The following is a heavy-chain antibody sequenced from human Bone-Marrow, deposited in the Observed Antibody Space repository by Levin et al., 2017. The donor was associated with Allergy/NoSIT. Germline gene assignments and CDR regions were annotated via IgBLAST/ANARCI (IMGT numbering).Heavy chain of an antibody. Sequence: PGGSLRLSCAASGFTFSSAWMTWVRQSPGKGLEWVGRIKSKISGATTDYAAPVNGRFSISRDDSKNTIYLQMNSLETDDMGIYYCAKVKDPITWALEYWGQGTLVTVSS. D-gene: IGHD3-10*01. CDR1: GFTFSSAW. J-gene: IGHJ4*02. CDR2: IKSKISGATT. V-gene: IGHV3-15*07. CDR3: AKVKDPITWALEY.